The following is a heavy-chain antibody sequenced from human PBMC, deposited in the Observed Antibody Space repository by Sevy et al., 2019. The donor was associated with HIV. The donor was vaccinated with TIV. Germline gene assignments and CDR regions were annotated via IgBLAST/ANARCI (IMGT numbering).Heavy chain of an antibody. CDR1: GFSFSNYG. D-gene: IGHD3-16*01. CDR2: TSGSGGST. V-gene: IGHV3-23*01. J-gene: IGHJ4*02. CDR3: AKDGESYVWGSHYDY. Sequence: GGSLRLSCEASGFSFSNYGMNWVRQAPGKGLEWVSGTSGSGGSTYYADSVKGRFTISRDNSKNTLYLQMNSLRAEDTAVYSCAKDGESYVWGSHYDYWGLGTLVTVSS.